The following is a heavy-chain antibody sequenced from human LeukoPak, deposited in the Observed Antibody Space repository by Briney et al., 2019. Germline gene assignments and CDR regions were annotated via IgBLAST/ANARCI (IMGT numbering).Heavy chain of an antibody. V-gene: IGHV4-34*01. D-gene: IGHD1-26*01. J-gene: IGHJ4*02. Sequence: SETPSLTCAVYGGSFSGYYWSWIRQPPGKGLEWIGEINHSGSTNYNPSLKSRVTISVDTSKNQFSLKLSSVTAADTAVYYCARGGIVIRKFDYWGQGTLVTVSS. CDR1: GGSFSGYY. CDR2: INHSGST. CDR3: ARGGIVIRKFDY.